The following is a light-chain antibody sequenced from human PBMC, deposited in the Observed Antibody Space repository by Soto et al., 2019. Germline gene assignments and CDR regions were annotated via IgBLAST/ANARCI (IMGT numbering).Light chain of an antibody. CDR3: QQTFNTPWT. Sequence: DIQMTQSPSSLSASVGDSITITCRASQRISNFLNWYQHKPGKAPRLLIYGASTLQGGVPSRFSGSGSGTDFTLTIGSLQPEDFANYYCQQTFNTPWTFGQGTKVEIK. CDR2: GAS. J-gene: IGKJ1*01. V-gene: IGKV1-39*01. CDR1: QRISNF.